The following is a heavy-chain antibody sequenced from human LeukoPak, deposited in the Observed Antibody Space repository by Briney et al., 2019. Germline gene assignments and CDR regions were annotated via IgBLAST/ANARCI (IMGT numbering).Heavy chain of an antibody. D-gene: IGHD3-10*01. J-gene: IGHJ4*02. Sequence: PGGSLRLSCAASGFTFSSYWMHWVRQAPGKGLVWVSRINSDGSTTNYADSVKGRFTISRDNAKNTLYLQMNSLRAEDTAVYYCAKDGYYGSGTYPDYWGQGTLVTVSS. V-gene: IGHV3-74*01. CDR2: INSDGSTT. CDR3: AKDGYYGSGTYPDY. CDR1: GFTFSSYW.